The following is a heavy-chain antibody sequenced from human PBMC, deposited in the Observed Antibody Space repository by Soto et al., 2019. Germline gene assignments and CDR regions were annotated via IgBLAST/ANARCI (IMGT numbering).Heavy chain of an antibody. CDR3: ASIWGSGSYYSVAETDAFDI. Sequence: PSETLSLTCAVYGGSFSGYYWSWIRQPPGKGLEWIGEINHSGSTNYNPSLKSRVTISVDTSKNQFSLKLSSVTAADTAVYYCASIWGSGSYYSVAETDAFDIWGQGTMVTVSS. D-gene: IGHD3-10*01. V-gene: IGHV4-34*01. CDR1: GGSFSGYY. CDR2: INHSGST. J-gene: IGHJ3*02.